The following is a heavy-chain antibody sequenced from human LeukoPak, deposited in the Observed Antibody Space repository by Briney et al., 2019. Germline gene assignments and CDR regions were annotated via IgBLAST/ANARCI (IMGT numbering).Heavy chain of an antibody. CDR2: ISGNGGST. Sequence: PGGSLRFSCAASGFTFSTYAMSWVRQAPGKGLEWVSGISGNGGSTHYADSVKGRFTISRDNTKNSLYLQMNSLRAEDTAVYYCARDSTPGYCSGGSCSPFDYWGQGTLVTVSS. CDR1: GFTFSTYA. V-gene: IGHV3-23*01. D-gene: IGHD2-15*01. J-gene: IGHJ4*02. CDR3: ARDSTPGYCSGGSCSPFDY.